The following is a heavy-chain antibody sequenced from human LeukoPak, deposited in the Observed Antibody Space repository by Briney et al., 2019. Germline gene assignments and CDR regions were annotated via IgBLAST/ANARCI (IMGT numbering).Heavy chain of an antibody. D-gene: IGHD3-3*01. CDR3: AKDNSGFGVVTYPDY. Sequence: GGSLRLSCAASGFTFSSYGMHWVRQAPGKGLEWVAFIRYDGSNKYYADSVKGRFTISRDNSKNTLYLQMNSLRAEDTAVYYCAKDNSGFGVVTYPDYWGQGTLVTVSS. V-gene: IGHV3-30*02. CDR2: IRYDGSNK. J-gene: IGHJ4*02. CDR1: GFTFSSYG.